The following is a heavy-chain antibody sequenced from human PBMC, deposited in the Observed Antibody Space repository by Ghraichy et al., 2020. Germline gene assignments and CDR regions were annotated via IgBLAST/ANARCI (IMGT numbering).Heavy chain of an antibody. Sequence: GGSLRLSCAASGFTLSKYSMNWVRQAPGKGLEWLSYINTSGSDKYDADSVKGRFTVSRDNAKNSLFLQMNSLRDEDTAVYYCARAELRGGAPFGMDVWGQGTTVTISS. J-gene: IGHJ6*02. CDR1: GFTLSKYS. CDR3: ARAELRGGAPFGMDV. D-gene: IGHD1-26*01. CDR2: INTSGSDK. V-gene: IGHV3-48*02.